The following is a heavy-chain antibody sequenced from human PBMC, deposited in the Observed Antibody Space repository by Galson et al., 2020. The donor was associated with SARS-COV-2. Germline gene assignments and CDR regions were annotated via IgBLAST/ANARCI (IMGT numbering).Heavy chain of an antibody. V-gene: IGHV4-30-4*08. Sequence: SEPLSPTGIVTGGTFNSADYYWTGSPQSPGKGLEWMGYIYRNGNAYYTPSLKSRLMISVDTSKNQFSLNLTSVSAAVTAVYYCARDHCSDAACYFDNCGQGTLVTVSS. D-gene: IGHD2-15*01. CDR1: GGTFNSADYY. CDR2: IYRNGNA. CDR3: ARDHCSDAACYFDN. J-gene: IGHJ4*02.